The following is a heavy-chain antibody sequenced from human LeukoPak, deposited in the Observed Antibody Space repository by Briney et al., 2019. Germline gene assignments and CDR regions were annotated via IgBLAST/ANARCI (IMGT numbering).Heavy chain of an antibody. CDR1: GFTFSSYW. Sequence: GGSLRLSCAASGFTFSSYWMSWVRQAPGKGLEWVANIKQDGSEKYYVDSVKCRFTISRDNAKNSLYLQMNSLRAEDTAVYYCAKVHRAYDYDSGSYYDSGFDYWGQGTLVTVSS. CDR3: AKVHRAYDYDSGSYYDSGFDY. CDR2: IKQDGSEK. D-gene: IGHD3-10*01. J-gene: IGHJ4*02. V-gene: IGHV3-7*01.